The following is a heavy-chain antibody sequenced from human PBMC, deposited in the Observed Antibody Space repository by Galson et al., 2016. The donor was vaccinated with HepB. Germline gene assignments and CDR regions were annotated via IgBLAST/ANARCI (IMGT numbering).Heavy chain of an antibody. Sequence: SETLSLTCTVSSDSISSSSYYWSWIRQPPGKGLDWIGYRSYSGSSNWNPSLKSRVTISLDMSKNQLSLKLTSVTAADTAIYYCARARIAVAGIPWYFDFWGRGSLVTVSS. CDR2: RSYSGSS. V-gene: IGHV4-61*01. J-gene: IGHJ2*01. D-gene: IGHD6-19*01. CDR1: SDSISSSSYY. CDR3: ARARIAVAGIPWYFDF.